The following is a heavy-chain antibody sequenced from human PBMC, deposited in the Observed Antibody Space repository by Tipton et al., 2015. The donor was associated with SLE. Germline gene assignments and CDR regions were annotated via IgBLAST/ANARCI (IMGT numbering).Heavy chain of an antibody. CDR3: ARLSLDSWDLPQCFDS. Sequence: LSLTCSVSGGSISSSSYYWGWIRQSPGKGLEWIGNIYQSGSTYYNPSLKSRVTISVDTSKNQLSLKLTSVTAADTAVYHCARLSLDSWDLPQCFDSWGQGTPVTVSS. CDR1: GGSISSSSYY. CDR2: IYQSGST. V-gene: IGHV4-39*07. J-gene: IGHJ4*02. D-gene: IGHD1-26*01.